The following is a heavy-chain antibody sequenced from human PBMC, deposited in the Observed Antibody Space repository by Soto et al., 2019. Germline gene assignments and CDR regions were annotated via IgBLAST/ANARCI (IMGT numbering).Heavy chain of an antibody. Sequence: PGGSLRLSCAASGFTFSDCSMHWVRPAPGKGLEWVASTSYNGNNKYYGDSVKGRFTISRDNSKNTLHLEMITLRPEDTAVYYCAKDIKCEDFTYGYFYYGMDVWGQGTTATVSS. J-gene: IGHJ6*02. CDR1: GFTFSDCS. D-gene: IGHD3-10*01. V-gene: IGHV3-30*18. CDR2: TSYNGNNK. CDR3: AKDIKCEDFTYGYFYYGMDV.